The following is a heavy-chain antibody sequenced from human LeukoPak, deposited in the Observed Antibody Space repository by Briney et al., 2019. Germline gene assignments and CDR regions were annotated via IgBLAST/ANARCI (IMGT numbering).Heavy chain of an antibody. D-gene: IGHD6-19*01. V-gene: IGHV3-23*01. J-gene: IGHJ4*02. CDR2: ISGRGEST. CDR3: AKTTDGYSSGRYPGWPIDY. Sequence: GGSLRLSCAASGFTFSSYAMIWVRQAPGKGLEWVASISGRGESTNYADSVKGRFTISRDNSQNTLHLQMNSLRAEDTAVYYCAKTTDGYSSGRYPGWPIDYWGQGTLVTVSS. CDR1: GFTFSSYA.